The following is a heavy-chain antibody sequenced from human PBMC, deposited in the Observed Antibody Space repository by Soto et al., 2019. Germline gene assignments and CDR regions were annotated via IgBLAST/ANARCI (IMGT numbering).Heavy chain of an antibody. CDR3: AREYYYDSSGIGFDP. Sequence: SETLSLTCTVSGGSTSGHDWSWIRQPPGKGLEWIGYIYSSGSPHHNPSLKSRVIISEDRSKNQIYLKLNSVTAADTAVYYCAREYYYDSSGIGFDPWGPGTLVTVSS. D-gene: IGHD3-22*01. J-gene: IGHJ5*02. CDR1: GGSTSGHD. CDR2: IYSSGSP. V-gene: IGHV4-59*11.